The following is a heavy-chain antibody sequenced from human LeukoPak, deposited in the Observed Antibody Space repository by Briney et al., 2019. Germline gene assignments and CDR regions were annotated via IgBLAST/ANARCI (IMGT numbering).Heavy chain of an antibody. CDR3: ARDYDILTGYYTNWFDP. J-gene: IGHJ5*02. Sequence: ASVKVSCKASGYTFTSYGISWVRQAPGLGLEWMGWISAYNGNTNYAQKLQGRVTMTTDTSTSTAYMELRSLRSDDTAVYYCARDYDILTGYYTNWFDPWGQGTLVTVSS. CDR2: ISAYNGNT. V-gene: IGHV1-18*01. D-gene: IGHD3-9*01. CDR1: GYTFTSYG.